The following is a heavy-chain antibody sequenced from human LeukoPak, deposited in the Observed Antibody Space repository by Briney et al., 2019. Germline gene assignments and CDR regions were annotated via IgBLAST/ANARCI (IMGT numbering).Heavy chain of an antibody. CDR2: IGHDGDNE. J-gene: IGHJ4*02. CDR1: GFTFSSYA. Sequence: GGSLRLSCAASGFTFSSYAMSWVRQAPGKGLEWVTFIGHDGDNEQYAQSVRGRFTISRDKSKNTVYLQMNSLRAEDTAVYYCAKDRFYDFDYWGQGTLVTVSS. V-gene: IGHV3-30*02. D-gene: IGHD3-16*01. CDR3: AKDRFYDFDY.